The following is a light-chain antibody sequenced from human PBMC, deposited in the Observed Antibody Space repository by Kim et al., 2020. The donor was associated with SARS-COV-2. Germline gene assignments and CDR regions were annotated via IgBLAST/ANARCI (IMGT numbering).Light chain of an antibody. Sequence: ASVGDRVTITGRPSQDIRDDLGWYQQKPGKAPKRLIFAASSLQSGVPPRFSGSGSGTEFSLTISSLQPEDSATYYCLQHHDYPLTFGGGTKVEIK. CDR3: LQHHDYPLT. J-gene: IGKJ4*01. CDR1: QDIRDD. V-gene: IGKV1-17*01. CDR2: AAS.